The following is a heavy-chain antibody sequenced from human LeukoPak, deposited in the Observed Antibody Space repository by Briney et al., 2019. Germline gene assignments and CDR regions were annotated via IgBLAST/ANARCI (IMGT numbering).Heavy chain of an antibody. CDR2: ISAYNGNT. D-gene: IGHD6-13*01. V-gene: IGHV1-18*01. Sequence: ASVKVSCKASGYTFTSYAISWVRQAPGQGLEWMGWISAYNGNTNYAQKLQGRVTMTTDTSTSTAYMELRSLRSDDTAVYYCARDRGISVKAWFDPWGQGTLVTVSS. CDR1: GYTFTSYA. CDR3: ARDRGISVKAWFDP. J-gene: IGHJ5*02.